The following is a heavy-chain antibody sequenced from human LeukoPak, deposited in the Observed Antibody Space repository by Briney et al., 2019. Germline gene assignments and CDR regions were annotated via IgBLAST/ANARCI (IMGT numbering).Heavy chain of an antibody. CDR3: TGGDYEGNWFDP. CDR1: GGSISSYY. J-gene: IGHJ5*02. CDR2: IYYSGST. D-gene: IGHD4-17*01. Sequence: SETPSLTCTVSGGSISSYYWSWIRQPPGKGLEWIGYIYYSGSTNYNPSLKSRVTISVDTSKNQFSLKLSSVTAADTAVYYCTGGDYEGNWFDPWGQGTLVTVSS. V-gene: IGHV4-59*01.